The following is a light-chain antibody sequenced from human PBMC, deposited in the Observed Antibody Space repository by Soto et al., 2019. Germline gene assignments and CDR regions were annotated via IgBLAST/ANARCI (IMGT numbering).Light chain of an antibody. CDR1: QSISTW. J-gene: IGKJ1*01. Sequence: LEMTQSPSTLSASLGDRVTVPXRASQSISTWFAWYQQKPATXTKVXXXPDXNLQSAVPSRLRGSGSGTDFTLTIISLRPADSANYYCQQSYRTARNTFGQGTKVEIK. V-gene: IGKV1-5*01. CDR3: QQSYRTARNT. CDR2: PDX.